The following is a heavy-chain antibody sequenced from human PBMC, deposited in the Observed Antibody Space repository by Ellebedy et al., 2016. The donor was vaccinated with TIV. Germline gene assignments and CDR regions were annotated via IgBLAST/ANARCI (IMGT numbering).Heavy chain of an antibody. CDR2: MSEYDGRT. V-gene: IGHV3-23*01. CDR3: AGGLGLLYGGSPLDY. CDR1: GFTFSAYV. J-gene: IGHJ4*02. Sequence: PGGSLRLSCATSGFTFSAYVMAWVRQIPGKGLEWVSAMSEYDGRTFYAYSVKGRFTISRDNSKNTVYLQMNSLRAEDTAVYYCAGGLGLLYGGSPLDYWGQGTLVTVSS. D-gene: IGHD3-3*01.